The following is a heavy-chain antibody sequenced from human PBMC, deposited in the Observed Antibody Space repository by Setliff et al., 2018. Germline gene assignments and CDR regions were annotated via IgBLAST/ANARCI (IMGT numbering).Heavy chain of an antibody. V-gene: IGHV3-74*03. CDR1: GFTLSPYW. D-gene: IGHD3-10*01. CDR2: MNSDGSRI. J-gene: IGHJ6*03. Sequence: PWGSLRLSCAASGFTLSPYWVHWVRQVPGEGLVWVSRMNSDGSRITYADSVKGRFTISRDNAKNTLYLQMNNLRVDDTAVYYCAKGRGTVYYYMDVWGKGTTVTVSS. CDR3: AKGRGTVYYYMDV.